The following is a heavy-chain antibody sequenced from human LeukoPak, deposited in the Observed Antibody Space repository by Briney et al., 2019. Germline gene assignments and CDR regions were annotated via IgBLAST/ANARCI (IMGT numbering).Heavy chain of an antibody. D-gene: IGHD2-2*01. CDR1: GGSISSSSYY. Sequence: PSETLSLTCTVSGGSISSSSYYWGWIRQPPGKGLEWIGSIYYSGSTYYNPSLKSRVTISVDTSKNQFSLKLSSVTAADSAVYYCARLGYCTRITCYIFDYWGQGTLVTVSS. CDR2: IYYSGST. V-gene: IGHV4-39*07. CDR3: ARLGYCTRITCYIFDY. J-gene: IGHJ4*02.